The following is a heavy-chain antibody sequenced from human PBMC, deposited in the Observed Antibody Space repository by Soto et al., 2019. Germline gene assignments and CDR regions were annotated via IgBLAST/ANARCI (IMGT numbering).Heavy chain of an antibody. J-gene: IGHJ5*02. D-gene: IGHD3-3*02. CDR1: GYSFTSYW. V-gene: IGHV5-10-1*03. Sequence: EVQLVQSGAEVKKPGESLRISCKGSGYSFTSYWISWVRQMPGKGLEWMGRIDPSDSYTNYSPSFQGHVTISADKSISTAYLQWSSLKASDTAMYYCARFTVSRFGVVIDWFDPWGQGTLVTVSS. CDR2: IDPSDSYT. CDR3: ARFTVSRFGVVIDWFDP.